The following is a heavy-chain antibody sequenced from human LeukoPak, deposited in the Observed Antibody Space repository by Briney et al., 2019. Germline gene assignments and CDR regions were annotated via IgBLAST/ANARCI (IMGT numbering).Heavy chain of an antibody. CDR1: GLTFRRFG. Sequence: GGSLRLSCAASGLTFRRFGMHWVRQTPGKGLECVAVIWYDGNTKQYADSVKGRFTISRDNSNNTLYLDMNSLRPEDTGVYYCAKARFASGYHNLDSWGQGNLVIVSS. CDR2: IWYDGNTK. CDR3: AKARFASGYHNLDS. D-gene: IGHD3-22*01. J-gene: IGHJ4*02. V-gene: IGHV3-33*06.